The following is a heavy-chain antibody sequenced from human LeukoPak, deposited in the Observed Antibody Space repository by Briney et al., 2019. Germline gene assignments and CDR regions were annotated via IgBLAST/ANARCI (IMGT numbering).Heavy chain of an antibody. CDR2: LYYSGST. CDR3: ARGRQLELQSAYAFDI. Sequence: SETLSLTCTVSGGSISGSSYYWGWIRQPPGKGLEWIGSLYYSGSTYYNPSLESRVTISVDTSKNQFSLKLSSVTAADTAVYYCARGRQLELQSAYAFDIWGQGTMVTVSS. D-gene: IGHD1-7*01. CDR1: GGSISGSSYY. V-gene: IGHV4-39*07. J-gene: IGHJ3*02.